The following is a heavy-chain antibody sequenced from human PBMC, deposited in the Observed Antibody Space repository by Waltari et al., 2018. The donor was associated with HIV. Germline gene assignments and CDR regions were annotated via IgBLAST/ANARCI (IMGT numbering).Heavy chain of an antibody. CDR2: IYSSGST. CDR1: GGPISRYS. V-gene: IGHV4-59*01. Sequence: QVQLQELGPGLVKPSVTLSLPCSVSGGPISRYSSSWLRLPPGKALEWIGYIYSSGSTNYNPSLKSRVTISIDTSKNHFSLKLSSVTAADTAVYYCARLASLHDSSGTYYNDYWGQGILVTVSS. J-gene: IGHJ4*02. D-gene: IGHD3-22*01. CDR3: ARLASLHDSSGTYYNDY.